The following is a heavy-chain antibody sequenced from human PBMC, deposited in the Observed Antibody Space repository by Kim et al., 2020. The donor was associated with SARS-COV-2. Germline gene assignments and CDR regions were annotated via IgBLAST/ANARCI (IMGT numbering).Heavy chain of an antibody. Sequence: SETLSLTCAVSGGSISSSNWWSWVRQPPGKGLEWIGEIYHSGSTNYNPSLKSRVTISVDKSKNQFSLKLSSVTAADTAVYYCARDLTAYNWNYYWFDPWGQGTLVTVSS. D-gene: IGHD1-7*01. CDR3: ARDLTAYNWNYYWFDP. CDR1: GGSISSSNW. V-gene: IGHV4-4*02. J-gene: IGHJ5*02. CDR2: IYHSGST.